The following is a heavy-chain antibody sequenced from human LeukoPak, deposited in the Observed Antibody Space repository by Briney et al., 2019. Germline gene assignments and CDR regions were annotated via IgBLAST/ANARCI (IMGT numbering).Heavy chain of an antibody. Sequence: ASVKVSCKASRATFIASHIHWFRQAPGQGLEWMGWINADSGATKYPQKFEGRVTITRDTSVSTAYMELSRLKSDDTGVYYCARVVGWSPFDSWGQGTLVTVSS. J-gene: IGHJ4*02. CDR1: RATFIASH. CDR2: INADSGAT. D-gene: IGHD2-15*01. CDR3: ARVVGWSPFDS. V-gene: IGHV1-2*02.